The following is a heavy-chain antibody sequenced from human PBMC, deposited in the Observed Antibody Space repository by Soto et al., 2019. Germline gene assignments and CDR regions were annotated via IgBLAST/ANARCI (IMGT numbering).Heavy chain of an antibody. V-gene: IGHV4-39*07. D-gene: IGHD3-22*01. Sequence: SETLSLTCAVSGGSISSSSYYWGWIRQPPGKGLEWIGSISYSGSTYYNPSLKSRVTISVDKSKNHFSLKLSSVTAADTAVYYCATSRRSGYYYGVDYWGQGTLVTVSS. CDR3: ATSRRSGYYYGVDY. CDR1: GGSISSSSYY. J-gene: IGHJ4*02. CDR2: ISYSGST.